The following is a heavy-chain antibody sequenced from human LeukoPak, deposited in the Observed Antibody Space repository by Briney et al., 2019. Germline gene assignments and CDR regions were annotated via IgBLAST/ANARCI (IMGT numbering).Heavy chain of an antibody. Sequence: SETLSLTCSVSGGYISTYYWSWIRQPPGRGLEWIGYVYYSGSTNYNPSLKNRVTMSVDTSKNQFSLQLRSVTPADTAVYYCTRDKGPSADRTAFDVWGQGTLVTVSS. CDR1: GGYISTYY. V-gene: IGHV4-59*01. J-gene: IGHJ4*02. D-gene: IGHD2-2*01. CDR2: VYYSGST. CDR3: TRDKGPSADRTAFDV.